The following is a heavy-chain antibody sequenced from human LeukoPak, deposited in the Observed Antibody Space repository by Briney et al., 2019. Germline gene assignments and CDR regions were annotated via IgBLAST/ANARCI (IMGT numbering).Heavy chain of an antibody. D-gene: IGHD2/OR15-2a*01. CDR3: AKNFDL. Sequence: SETLSLTCAVHGGSLRGHYWGWIRQPPGKGLEWIGDINQSGSTNYNPSFKSRVTISVDTSKNQFTLRLTSVTAADTAVYYCAKNFDLWGRGTLVTVSS. J-gene: IGHJ2*01. CDR2: INQSGST. CDR1: GGSLRGHY. V-gene: IGHV4-34*01.